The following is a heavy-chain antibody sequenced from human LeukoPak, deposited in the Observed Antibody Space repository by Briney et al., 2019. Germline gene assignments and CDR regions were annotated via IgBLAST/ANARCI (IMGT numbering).Heavy chain of an antibody. D-gene: IGHD6-13*01. Sequence: GRSLRLSCAASGFTFSSYGMHWVCQAPGKGLEWVAVISYDGSNKYYADSVKGRFTISRDNSKNTLYLQMNSLRAEDTAVYYCAKDPYLAAAGTVYYFDYWGQGTLVTVSS. CDR3: AKDPYLAAAGTVYYFDY. V-gene: IGHV3-30*18. CDR2: ISYDGSNK. CDR1: GFTFSSYG. J-gene: IGHJ4*02.